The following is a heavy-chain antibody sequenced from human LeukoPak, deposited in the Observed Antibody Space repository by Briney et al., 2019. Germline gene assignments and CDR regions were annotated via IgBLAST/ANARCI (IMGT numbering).Heavy chain of an antibody. V-gene: IGHV4-59*01. Sequence: SETLSLTCTVSGGSISNYYWGWIRQPPGKGLEWIGYIYYSGSTNYNPSLKSRVTISVDTSKNQFSLKLSSVTAADTAVYYCARGAQLAYFDYWGQGTLVTVSS. D-gene: IGHD6-13*01. CDR3: ARGAQLAYFDY. CDR1: GGSISNYY. CDR2: IYYSGST. J-gene: IGHJ4*02.